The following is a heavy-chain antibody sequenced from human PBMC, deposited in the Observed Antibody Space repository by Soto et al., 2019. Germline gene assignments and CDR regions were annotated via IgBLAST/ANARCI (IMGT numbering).Heavy chain of an antibody. CDR3: ARQGGYSGYDPFYYYYYMDV. CDR2: IYYSGST. CDR1: GGSISSSSYY. D-gene: IGHD5-12*01. J-gene: IGHJ6*03. V-gene: IGHV4-39*01. Sequence: SETLSLTCTVSGGSISSSSYYWGWIRQPPGKGLEWIGSIYYSGSTYYNPSLKSRVTISVDTSKNQFSLKLSSVTAADTAVYYCARQGGYSGYDPFYYYYYMDVWGKGTTVTVSS.